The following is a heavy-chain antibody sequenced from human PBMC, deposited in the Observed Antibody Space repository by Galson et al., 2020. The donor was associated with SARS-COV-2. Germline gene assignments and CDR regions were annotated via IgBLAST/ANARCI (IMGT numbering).Heavy chain of an antibody. Sequence: ASETLSLTCTVSGGSISSYYWSWIRQPPGKGLEWIGYIYYSGSTNYNPSLKSRVTISVDTSKNQFSLKLSSVPAADTAVYYCARGCSGGSCYSFGYWGQGTLVTVSS. CDR3: ARGCSGGSCYSFGY. V-gene: IGHV4-59*01. CDR2: IYYSGST. D-gene: IGHD2-15*01. CDR1: GGSISSYY. J-gene: IGHJ4*02.